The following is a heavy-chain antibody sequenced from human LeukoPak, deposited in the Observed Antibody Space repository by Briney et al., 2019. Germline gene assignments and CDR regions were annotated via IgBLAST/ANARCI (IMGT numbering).Heavy chain of an antibody. D-gene: IGHD1-26*01. CDR3: ARWDSGSCSD. CDR1: GFTFSDHY. Sequence: GGSLRLSCAASGFTFSDHYMDWVRQAPGKGVEWVGRTKNKANSNTTEYAASVKGRFTISRDESKNSLYLQMNSLKTEHTAVYYCARWDSGSCSDWGQGTLVTVSS. V-gene: IGHV3-72*01. J-gene: IGHJ4*02. CDR2: TKNKANSNTT.